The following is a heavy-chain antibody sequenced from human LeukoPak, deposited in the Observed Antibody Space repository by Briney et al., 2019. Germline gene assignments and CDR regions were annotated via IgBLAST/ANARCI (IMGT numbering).Heavy chain of an antibody. Sequence: ASVKASCKASGYTFTGYYMHWVRQAPGQGLEWMGWINPNSGGTNYAQKFQGRVTMTRDTSISTAYMELSRLRSDDTAVYYCARADSSGWSESFDYWGQGTLVTVSS. D-gene: IGHD6-19*01. V-gene: IGHV1-2*02. CDR2: INPNSGGT. CDR3: ARADSSGWSESFDY. CDR1: GYTFTGYY. J-gene: IGHJ4*02.